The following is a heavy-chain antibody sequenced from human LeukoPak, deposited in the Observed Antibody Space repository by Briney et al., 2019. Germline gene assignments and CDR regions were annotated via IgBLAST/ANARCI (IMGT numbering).Heavy chain of an antibody. CDR3: ARAIEVGAMTPFDY. CDR2: INHSGST. V-gene: IGHV4-39*07. Sequence: SETLSLTCTVSGGSISSGSYYWSWIRQPPGKGLEWIGEINHSGSTNYNPSLKSRVTISVDTSKNQFSLKLSSVTAADTAVYYCARAIEVGAMTPFDYWGQGTLVTVSS. D-gene: IGHD1-26*01. J-gene: IGHJ4*02. CDR1: GGSISSGSYY.